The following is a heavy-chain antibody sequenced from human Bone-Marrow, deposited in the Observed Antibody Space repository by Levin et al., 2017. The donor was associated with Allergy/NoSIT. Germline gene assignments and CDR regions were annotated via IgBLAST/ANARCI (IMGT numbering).Heavy chain of an antibody. V-gene: IGHV3-23*01. Sequence: GESLKISCIGSGFTFSSYAMSWVRQAPGKGLEWVSAISGSGGSTYYADSVKGRFTISRDNSKNTLYLQMNSLRAEDTAVYYCAKGGPVDTAISVMGLYYYGMDVWGQGTTVTVSS. CDR3: AKGGPVDTAISVMGLYYYGMDV. CDR2: ISGSGGST. J-gene: IGHJ6*02. D-gene: IGHD5-18*01. CDR1: GFTFSSYA.